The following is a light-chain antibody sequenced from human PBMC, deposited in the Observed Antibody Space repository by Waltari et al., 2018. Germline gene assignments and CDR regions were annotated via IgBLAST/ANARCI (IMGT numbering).Light chain of an antibody. CDR3: NSYTSSSTRV. CDR2: DVS. J-gene: IGLJ2*01. CDR1: NSDVGGYDY. Sequence: QSALTQPASVSGSPGQSITISCTGTNSDVGGYDYVSWYQQHPGKAPTLIIYDVSNRPSGVSNRFSGSKSGNTASLTISGLQAEDEADYYCNSYTSSSTRVFGGGT. V-gene: IGLV2-14*03.